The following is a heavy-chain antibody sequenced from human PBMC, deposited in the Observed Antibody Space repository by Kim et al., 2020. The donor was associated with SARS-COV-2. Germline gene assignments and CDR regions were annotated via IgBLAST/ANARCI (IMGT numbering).Heavy chain of an antibody. CDR3: ARDYLTSMVRGVCWFDP. D-gene: IGHD3-10*01. CDR2: ISAYNGNT. J-gene: IGHJ5*02. V-gene: IGHV1-18*01. Sequence: ASVKVSCKASGYTFTSYGISWVRQAPGQGLEWMGWISAYNGNTNYAQKLQGRVTMTTDTSTSTAYMELRSLRSDDTAVYYCARDYLTSMVRGVCWFDPWGQGTLVTVSS. CDR1: GYTFTSYG.